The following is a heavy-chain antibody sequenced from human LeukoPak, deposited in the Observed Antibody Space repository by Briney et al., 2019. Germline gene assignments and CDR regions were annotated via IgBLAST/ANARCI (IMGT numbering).Heavy chain of an antibody. Sequence: SETLSLTCTVSGGSISSSNYYWGWIRQPPGKGLEWIGSIYYSGSTYYNPPLKSRVTISADPSKNHFSLKLSSVAAADTAVYYCATIAARPGGMGYFDYWGQGTLVTVSS. CDR3: ATIAARPGGMGYFDY. CDR2: IYYSGST. D-gene: IGHD6-6*01. V-gene: IGHV4-39*02. J-gene: IGHJ4*02. CDR1: GGSISSSNYY.